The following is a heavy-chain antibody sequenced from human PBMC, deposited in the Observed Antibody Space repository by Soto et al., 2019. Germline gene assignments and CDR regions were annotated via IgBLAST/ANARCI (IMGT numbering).Heavy chain of an antibody. CDR3: AGGVRRPSTGFDY. D-gene: IGHD4-17*01. Sequence: PSETLSLTCTVSGGSISSYYWSWIRQPPGKGLEWIGYIYYSGSTNYNPSLKSRVTISVDTSKNQFSLKLSSVTAADTAVYYCAGGVRRPSTGFDYWGQGTLVTVSS. CDR2: IYYSGST. J-gene: IGHJ4*02. CDR1: GGSISSYY. V-gene: IGHV4-59*01.